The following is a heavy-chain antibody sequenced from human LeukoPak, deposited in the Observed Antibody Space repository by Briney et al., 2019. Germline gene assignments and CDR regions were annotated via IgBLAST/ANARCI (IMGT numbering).Heavy chain of an antibody. CDR3: ARVGYSGYDYDY. Sequence: TGGSLRLSCTASGFTVSSSYAMSWVRQAPGKGLEWVSVISGSGDSTYYADSVEGRCTISRDNSKDALYLQMNSLRAEDTAVYYCARVGYSGYDYDYWGQGTLVTVSS. V-gene: IGHV3-23*01. CDR1: GFTVSSSYA. D-gene: IGHD5-12*01. J-gene: IGHJ4*02. CDR2: ISGSGDST.